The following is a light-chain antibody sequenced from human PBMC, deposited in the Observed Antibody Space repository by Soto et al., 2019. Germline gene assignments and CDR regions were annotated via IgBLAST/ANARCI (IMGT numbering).Light chain of an antibody. J-gene: IGLJ2*01. CDR1: SSNIGSNY. Sequence: QSALTQPPSASGTPGQRVTISCSGSSSNIGSNYVYWYHQLPGTAPKLVIYRNNQRPPGVPDRISGSKSGTSASLAISGLRSEDEADYYCAAWDDRLSGLVFGRGTKLTVL. CDR2: RNN. V-gene: IGLV1-47*01. CDR3: AAWDDRLSGLV.